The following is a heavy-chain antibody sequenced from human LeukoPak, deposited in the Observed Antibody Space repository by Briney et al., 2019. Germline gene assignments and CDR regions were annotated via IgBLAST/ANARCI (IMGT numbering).Heavy chain of an antibody. CDR1: GFTFSSYS. J-gene: IGHJ4*02. V-gene: IGHV3-21*01. CDR3: ARVRDGYNAPLDY. Sequence: GGSLRLSCAASGFTFSSYSMNWVRQAPGKGLEWVSSISSSSSYIYYADSVKGRFTISRDNAKNSLYLQMNSLRAEDTAVYYCARVRDGYNAPLDYWGQGTLVTVSS. D-gene: IGHD5-24*01. CDR2: ISSSSSYI.